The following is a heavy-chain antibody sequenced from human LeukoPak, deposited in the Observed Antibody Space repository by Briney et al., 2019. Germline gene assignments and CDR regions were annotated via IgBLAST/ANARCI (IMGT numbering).Heavy chain of an antibody. CDR3: ARVTNRNYYGSGSRNWFDP. J-gene: IGHJ5*02. CDR1: GGSFSGYY. V-gene: IGHV4-34*01. D-gene: IGHD3-10*01. CDR2: INHSGST. Sequence: SETLSLTCAVYGGSFSGYYWSWIRQPPGKGLEWIGEINHSGSTNYNPSLKSRVTISVDTSKNQFSLKLSSVTAADTAVYYCARVTNRNYYGSGSRNWFDPWGQGTLVTVSS.